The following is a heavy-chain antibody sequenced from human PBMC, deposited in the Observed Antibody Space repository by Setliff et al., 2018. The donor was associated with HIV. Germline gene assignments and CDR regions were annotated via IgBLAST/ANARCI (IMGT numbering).Heavy chain of an antibody. CDR1: GGSIRRSTYY. Sequence: PSETLSLTCTVSGGSIRRSTYYWGWIRQPPGKGLEWIGEINHSGSSTYNPSLKSRVTMSVDTSKNQFSLKLSSVTAADTAVYYCARSGIGYGGDSNTFDIWGQGTLVTVSS. CDR3: ARSGIGYGGDSNTFDI. D-gene: IGHD2-21*02. V-gene: IGHV4-39*07. J-gene: IGHJ3*02. CDR2: INHSGSS.